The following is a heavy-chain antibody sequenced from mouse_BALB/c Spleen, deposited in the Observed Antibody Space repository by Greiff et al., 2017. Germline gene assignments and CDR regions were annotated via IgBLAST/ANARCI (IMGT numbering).Heavy chain of an antibody. J-gene: IGHJ2*01. CDR1: GFTFSSYA. D-gene: IGHD2-3*01. V-gene: IGHV5-6-5*01. Sequence: EVKLVESGGGLVKPGGSLKLSCAASGFTFSSYAMSWVRQTPEKRLEWVASISSGGSTYYPDSVKGRFTISRDNARNILYLQMSSLRSEDTAMYYCARGGDGPFDYWGQGTTLTVSS. CDR2: ISSGGST. CDR3: ARGGDGPFDY.